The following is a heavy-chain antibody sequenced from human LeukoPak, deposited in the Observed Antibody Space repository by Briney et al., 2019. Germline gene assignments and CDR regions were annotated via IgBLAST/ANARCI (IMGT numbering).Heavy chain of an antibody. Sequence: SVKVSCEASGGTFSSYAISWVRQAPGQGLEWMGGIIPIFGTANYAQKFQGRVTITADESTSTAYMELSSLRSEDTAVYYCARGYGSGSYYVSPPRWFDPWGQGTLVTVSS. CDR3: ARGYGSGSYYVSPPRWFDP. J-gene: IGHJ5*02. CDR2: IIPIFGTA. CDR1: GGTFSSYA. D-gene: IGHD3-10*01. V-gene: IGHV1-69*01.